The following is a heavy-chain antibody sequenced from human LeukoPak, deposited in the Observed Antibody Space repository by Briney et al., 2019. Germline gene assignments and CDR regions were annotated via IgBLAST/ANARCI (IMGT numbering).Heavy chain of an antibody. Sequence: GGSLRLSCAASGFTFSSYGMHWVRQAPGKGLEWVAVISYDGSNKYYADSVKGRFTISRDNSKNTLYLQMNSLRAEDTAVYYCVKLYYYDSSGYYGTFDYWGQGTLVTVSS. CDR3: VKLYYYDSSGYYGTFDY. CDR2: ISYDGSNK. J-gene: IGHJ4*02. V-gene: IGHV3-30*18. CDR1: GFTFSSYG. D-gene: IGHD3-22*01.